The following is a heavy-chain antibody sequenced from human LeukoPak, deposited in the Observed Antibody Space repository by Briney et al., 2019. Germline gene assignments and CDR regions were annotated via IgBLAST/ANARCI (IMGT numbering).Heavy chain of an antibody. J-gene: IGHJ6*02. D-gene: IGHD3/OR15-3a*01. CDR3: ARDQLTLFEIGAFGLYGMDV. CDR2: IIPILGIA. CDR1: GGTFSSYA. Sequence: GASVKASCKASGGTFSSYAISWVRQAPGQGLEWMGRIIPILGIANYAQKFQGRVTITADKSTSTAYMELSSLRSEDTAVYYCARDQLTLFEIGAFGLYGMDVWGQGTTVTVSS. V-gene: IGHV1-69*04.